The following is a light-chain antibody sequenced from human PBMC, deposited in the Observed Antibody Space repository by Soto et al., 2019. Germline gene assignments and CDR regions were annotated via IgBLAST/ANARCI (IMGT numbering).Light chain of an antibody. CDR2: DAS. V-gene: IGKV1-5*01. Sequence: DIQMTQSPSTLSASVGDRVTITCRASQSISSWLAWYQQKPGKAPKLLIYDASSLESGVPSRFSGSGSGTEFTLTISSLQPDDFATYYCQQSYITPWTFGQGTKVEIE. CDR3: QQSYITPWT. J-gene: IGKJ1*01. CDR1: QSISSW.